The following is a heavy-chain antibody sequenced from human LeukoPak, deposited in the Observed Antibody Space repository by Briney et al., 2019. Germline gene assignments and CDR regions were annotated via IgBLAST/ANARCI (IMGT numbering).Heavy chain of an antibody. CDR3: ARSRVGATYFDY. CDR2: MNPNSGNT. D-gene: IGHD1-26*01. V-gene: IGHV1-8*01. Sequence: ASVKVPCKASGYTFTSYDINWVRQATGQGLEWMGWMNPNSGNTGYAQKFQGRVTMTRDTSISTAYMELSRLRSDDTAVYYCARSRVGATYFDYWGQGTLVTVSS. J-gene: IGHJ4*02. CDR1: GYTFTSYD.